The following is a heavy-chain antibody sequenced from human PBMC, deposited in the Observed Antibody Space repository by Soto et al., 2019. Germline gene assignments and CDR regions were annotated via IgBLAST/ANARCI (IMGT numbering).Heavy chain of an antibody. Sequence: SVKVSCKASGGTFSSYAISWVRQAPGQGLEWMGGIIPLFGTTDYARKFQGRVTMIADESTSTAYMELSSLKSEDTAVYYCAREGLVLVPTTVNSDYYYYAMDVWGQGTTVTVS. CDR3: AREGLVLVPTTVNSDYYYYAMDV. V-gene: IGHV1-69*13. CDR1: GGTFSSYA. D-gene: IGHD2-2*01. J-gene: IGHJ6*02. CDR2: IIPLFGTT.